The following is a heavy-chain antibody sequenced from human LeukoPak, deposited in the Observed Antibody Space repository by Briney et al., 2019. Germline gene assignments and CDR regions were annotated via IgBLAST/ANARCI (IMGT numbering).Heavy chain of an antibody. CDR1: GFTISYFW. J-gene: IGHJ3*02. Sequence: QAGGSLRLSCAASGFTISYFWMSWVRQVPGKGLEWVANISPDGTAKFHVDSVKGRFTISRDNAKNSVFLQMNSLRAEDTAVYYCARGSPAGDPSAFDIWGQGTMVTVSS. CDR3: ARGSPAGDPSAFDI. D-gene: IGHD7-27*01. V-gene: IGHV3-7*03. CDR2: ISPDGTAK.